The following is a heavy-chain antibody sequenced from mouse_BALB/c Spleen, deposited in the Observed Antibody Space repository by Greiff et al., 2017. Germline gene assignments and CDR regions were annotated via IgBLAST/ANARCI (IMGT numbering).Heavy chain of an antibody. CDR3: ARGDFMLGLRRDY. J-gene: IGHJ2*01. Sequence: EVQLQESGPGLVKPSQSLSLTCTVTGYSITSDYAWNWIRQFPGNKLEWMGYISYSGSTSYNPSLKSRISITRDTSKNQFFLQLNSVTTEDTATYYCARGDFMLGLRRDYWGQGTTLTVSS. CDR1: GYSITSDYA. D-gene: IGHD2-2*01. CDR2: ISYSGST. V-gene: IGHV3-2*02.